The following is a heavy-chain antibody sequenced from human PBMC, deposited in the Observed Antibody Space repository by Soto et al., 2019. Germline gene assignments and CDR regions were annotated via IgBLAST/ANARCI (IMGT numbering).Heavy chain of an antibody. CDR1: GGSISSGGYS. V-gene: IGHV4-31*11. D-gene: IGHD1-26*01. Sequence: SETLSLTCAVSGGSISSGGYSWSWIRQQPGKGLEWIGYIYHSGSTYYNPSLKSRVTISVDTSKNQFSLKLSSVTAADTAVYYCARDTTEYYFDYWGQGTLVTVSS. CDR2: IYHSGST. CDR3: ARDTTEYYFDY. J-gene: IGHJ4*02.